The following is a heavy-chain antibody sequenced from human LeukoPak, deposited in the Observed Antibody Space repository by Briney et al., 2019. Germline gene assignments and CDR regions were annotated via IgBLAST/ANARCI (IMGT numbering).Heavy chain of an antibody. D-gene: IGHD5-12*01. J-gene: IGHJ4*02. V-gene: IGHV4-59*01. CDR3: TRGARYFDY. CDR1: GGSISSYY. CDR2: IYYSGTT. Sequence: SETLSLTCTVSGGSISSYYWSWIRQPPGKGLEWIGYIYYSGTTNYIPSLKSRVTISLDTSKSQFSLKLSSVTAADTAVYYCTRGARYFDYWGQGTLVTVSS.